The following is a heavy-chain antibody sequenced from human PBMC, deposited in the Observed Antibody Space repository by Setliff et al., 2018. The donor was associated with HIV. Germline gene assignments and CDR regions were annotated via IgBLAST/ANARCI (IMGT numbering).Heavy chain of an antibody. V-gene: IGHV3-7*01. Sequence: GGSLRLSCAASGFTFSSYWMSWVRQAPGKGLEWVANIKHDGSEKYFVDSVKGRFTISRDNAKDSMFLQMNSLRGEDTAVYYCATNFLYDILTGYFPYQFDQWGQGTLVTVSS. CDR1: GFTFSSYW. CDR3: ATNFLYDILTGYFPYQFDQ. J-gene: IGHJ4*02. CDR2: IKHDGSEK. D-gene: IGHD3-9*01.